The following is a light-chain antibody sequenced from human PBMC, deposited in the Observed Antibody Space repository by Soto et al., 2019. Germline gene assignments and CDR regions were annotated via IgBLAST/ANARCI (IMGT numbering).Light chain of an antibody. V-gene: IGLV2-14*01. CDR3: SSYTTSSTLV. Sequence: QSDLPQPASVSGSPGQSITISCTGTSSDVGGYNYVSWYQHHPGKAPKLIIYEVNNRPSGVSNRFSGSKPGNTASLTISGLQSEDEADYYCSSYTTSSTLVFGGGTKLTVL. J-gene: IGLJ3*02. CDR2: EVN. CDR1: SSDVGGYNY.